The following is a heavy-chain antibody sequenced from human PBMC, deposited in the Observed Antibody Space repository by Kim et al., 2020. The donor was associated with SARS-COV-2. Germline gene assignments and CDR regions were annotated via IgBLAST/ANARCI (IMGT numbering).Heavy chain of an antibody. V-gene: IGHV4-61*01. CDR1: GGSVSSGSYY. J-gene: IGHJ6*02. CDR2: IYYSGST. D-gene: IGHD2-2*01. Sequence: SETLSLTCTVSGGSVSSGSYYWSWIRQPPGKGLEWIGYIYYSGSTNYNPSPKSRVTISVDTSKNQFSLKLSSVTAADTAVYYCARDIGCSSTSCYPYYYYGMDDWGQGTTVTVSS. CDR3: ARDIGCSSTSCYPYYYYGMDD.